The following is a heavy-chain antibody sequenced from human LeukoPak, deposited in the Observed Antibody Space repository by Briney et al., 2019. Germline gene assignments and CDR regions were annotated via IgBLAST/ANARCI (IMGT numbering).Heavy chain of an antibody. V-gene: IGHV1-69*13. CDR1: GGTFSSYA. Sequence: SVKVSCKASGGTFSSYAISWVRQAPGQGLEWMGGIIPIFGTANYAQKFQGRVTITADESTSTAYMELSSLRTEDTSVYYCAPHCSSASCPDYWGQGTLVTVSS. J-gene: IGHJ4*02. CDR3: APHCSSASCPDY. CDR2: IIPIFGTA. D-gene: IGHD2-2*01.